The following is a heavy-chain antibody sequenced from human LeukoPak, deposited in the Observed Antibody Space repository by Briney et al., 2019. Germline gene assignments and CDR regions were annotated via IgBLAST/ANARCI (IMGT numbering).Heavy chain of an antibody. CDR1: GGSISSYY. CDR2: IYHRGST. J-gene: IGHJ4*02. Sequence: SETLSLTCTVSGGSISSYYWGWIRQPPGKGLEWIGSIYHRGSTYYNPSLKSRVTISVDTSKNQFSLKLSSVTAADTAVYYCARVYYYDSSGYSHADYWGQGTLVTVSS. V-gene: IGHV4-38-2*02. CDR3: ARVYYYDSSGYSHADY. D-gene: IGHD3-22*01.